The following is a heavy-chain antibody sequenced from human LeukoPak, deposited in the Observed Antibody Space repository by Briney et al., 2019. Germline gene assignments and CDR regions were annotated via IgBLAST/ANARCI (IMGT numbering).Heavy chain of an antibody. CDR2: ISYSGST. CDR1: GGSISSYY. J-gene: IGHJ3*02. CDR3: ARGFVSYISSWLHGFDI. V-gene: IGHV4-59*01. Sequence: SETLSLTCTVSGGSISSYYWSWIRQPPGKGLEWIGYISYSGSTNYNPSFKSRVTISVDTSKNQFSLKLSSVTAADTAVYYCARGFVSYISSWLHGFDIWGQGTMVTVSS. D-gene: IGHD6-13*01.